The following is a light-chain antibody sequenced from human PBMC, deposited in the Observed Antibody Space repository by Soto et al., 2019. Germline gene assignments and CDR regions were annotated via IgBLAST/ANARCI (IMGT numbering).Light chain of an antibody. Sequence: DIQMTQSPSTLSASVGDRVPITCRASQSISSWLAWYQQKPGKAPKLLIYDASSLESGVPSRFRGSGAGTEFTRTISSLQPDDFETDYCQQYNSYSWTFGQGTKVDI. V-gene: IGKV1-5*01. J-gene: IGKJ1*01. CDR3: QQYNSYSWT. CDR1: QSISSW. CDR2: DAS.